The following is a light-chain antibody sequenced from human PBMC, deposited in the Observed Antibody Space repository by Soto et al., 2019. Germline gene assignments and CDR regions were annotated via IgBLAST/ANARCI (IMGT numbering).Light chain of an antibody. J-gene: IGKJ4*01. CDR3: QQRTNWPLT. CDR2: GAS. Sequence: EIVLTQSPGTLSLSPGERATLSCRARQSVSSSYLAWYQQRPGQAPRLLIYGASIRATGIPDRFSGSGSGTDFTLTISSLEPEDFAVYYCQQRTNWPLTFGGGTKVDIK. CDR1: QSVSSSY. V-gene: IGKV3D-20*02.